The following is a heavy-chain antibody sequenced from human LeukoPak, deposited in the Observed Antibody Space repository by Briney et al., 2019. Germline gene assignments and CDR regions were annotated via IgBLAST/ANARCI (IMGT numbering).Heavy chain of an antibody. Sequence: GGSLRLSCAASGFTFSSYSMNWVRQAPGKGLEWVSSISSSSSYIYYADSVKGRFTISRDNAKNSLYLQMNSLRAEDTAVYYCATLAYCGGDCYYWGQGILVTVSS. CDR1: GFTFSSYS. J-gene: IGHJ4*02. CDR3: ATLAYCGGDCYY. CDR2: ISSSSSYI. D-gene: IGHD2-21*02. V-gene: IGHV3-21*01.